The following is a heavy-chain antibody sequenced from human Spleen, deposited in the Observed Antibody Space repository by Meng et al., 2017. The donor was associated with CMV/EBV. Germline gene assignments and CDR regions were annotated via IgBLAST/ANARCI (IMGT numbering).Heavy chain of an antibody. CDR1: GFTFGDYA. V-gene: IGHV3-49*04. CDR2: IRSKTYGGTT. Sequence: GGSLRLSCTASGFTFGDYAMSWVRQAPGKGLEWVGFIRSKTYGGTTEYAASVKGRFTISRDDSKSIAYLQMNSLKTEDTAVYYCTRDPSMTFAVYYFDYWGQGTLVTVSS. CDR3: TRDPSMTFAVYYFDY. D-gene: IGHD2/OR15-2a*01. J-gene: IGHJ4*02.